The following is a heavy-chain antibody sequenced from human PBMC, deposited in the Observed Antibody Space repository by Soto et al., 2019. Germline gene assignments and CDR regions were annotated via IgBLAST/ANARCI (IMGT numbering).Heavy chain of an antibody. J-gene: IGHJ3*02. D-gene: IGHD2-15*01. V-gene: IGHV3-53*04. CDR3: ARGGWGYCSGGSCLDDAFDI. CDR2: IFSGGST. CDR1: GFTVSSNY. Sequence: EVQLVESGGGLVQPGGSLRLSCAASGFTVSSNYMSWVRQAPGKGLEWVSVIFSGGSTYYADSVKGRFTISRHNSKNTLYLQMNSLRAEDTAVYYCARGGWGYCSGGSCLDDAFDIWGQGTMVTVSS.